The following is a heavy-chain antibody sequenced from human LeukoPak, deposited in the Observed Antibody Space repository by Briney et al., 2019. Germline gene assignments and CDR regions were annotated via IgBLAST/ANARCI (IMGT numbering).Heavy chain of an antibody. D-gene: IGHD6-13*01. CDR2: ISSSSSTI. CDR3: ARGGSSWYRGENWFDP. CDR1: GFTFSSYS. J-gene: IGHJ5*02. V-gene: IGHV3-48*02. Sequence: GGSLRLSCAASGFTFSSYSMNWARQAPGKGLEWVSYISSSSSTIYYADPVKGRFTISRDNAKNSLYLQMNSLRDEDTAVYYCARGGSSWYRGENWFDPWGQGTLVTVSS.